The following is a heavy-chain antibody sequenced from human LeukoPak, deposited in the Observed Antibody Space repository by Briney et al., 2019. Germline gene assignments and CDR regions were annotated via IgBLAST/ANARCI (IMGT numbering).Heavy chain of an antibody. V-gene: IGHV1-2*02. CDR2: INPNSGGT. J-gene: IGHJ4*02. CDR1: GYTFTGYY. D-gene: IGHD3-22*01. CDR3: ARGGYYYDSSGYPMGY. Sequence: GASVKVSCKASGYTFTGYYMHWVRQAPGQGLEWMGWINPNSGGTNYAQKFQGRVTMTRDTSISTAYMELSRLRSDDTAVYYCARGGYYYDSSGYPMGYWGQGTLVTVSS.